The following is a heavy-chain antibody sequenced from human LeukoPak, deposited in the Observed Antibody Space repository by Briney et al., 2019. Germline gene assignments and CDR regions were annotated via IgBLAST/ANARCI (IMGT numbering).Heavy chain of an antibody. CDR2: IYPDDSDT. D-gene: IGHD4-11*01. V-gene: IGHV5-51*01. CDR3: ARHTDYTNPFDY. J-gene: IGHJ4*02. Sequence: GESLKISCQGSGYSFTTYWIGWVRQMPGKGLEWLGTIYPDDSDTRYSPSFQGQVTISVDKSINTAYLQWRSLKASDTAIYYRARHTDYTNPFDYWGQGTLVTVSS. CDR1: GYSFTTYW.